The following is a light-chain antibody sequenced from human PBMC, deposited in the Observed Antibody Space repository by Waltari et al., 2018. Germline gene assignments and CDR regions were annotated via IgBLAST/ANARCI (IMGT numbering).Light chain of an antibody. CDR1: KSDVGGYTD. Sequence: QAALTQPPSISKSLGQSVTVSCTGTKSDVGGYTDVSWYQQFPGTAPRLLIYEVRTRPAGVSDRFSGSKSGNTASRTISGRQSEDEATYYCNSYKTGGTNVFGSGTQSTVL. J-gene: IGLJ6*01. V-gene: IGLV2-14*01. CDR3: NSYKTGGTNV. CDR2: EVR.